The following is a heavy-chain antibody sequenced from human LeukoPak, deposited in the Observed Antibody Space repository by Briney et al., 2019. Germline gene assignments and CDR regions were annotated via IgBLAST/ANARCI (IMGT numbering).Heavy chain of an antibody. J-gene: IGHJ4*02. D-gene: IGHD3-22*01. CDR3: ARVLYDSSGYYIDY. CDR2: ISYDGTHK. V-gene: IGHV3-30*04. Sequence: GGSLRLSCAASGFTFSSYPMHWVRQAPGKGLEWVALISYDGTHKYYADSVKGRFTISRDNSKNTLYLLMNSQRVEDTAVYFCARVLYDSSGYYIDYWGQGTLVTVSS. CDR1: GFTFSSYP.